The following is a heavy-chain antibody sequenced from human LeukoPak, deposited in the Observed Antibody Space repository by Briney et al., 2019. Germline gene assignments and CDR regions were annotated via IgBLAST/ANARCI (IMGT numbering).Heavy chain of an antibody. D-gene: IGHD1-26*01. V-gene: IGHV1-18*01. CDR2: ISAYNGNT. CDR1: GYTFTSYG. J-gene: IGHJ5*02. Sequence: ASVKVSCKASGYTFTSYGISWVRQAPGQGLEWMGWISAYNGNTNYAQKLQGRVTMTTDTSTSTAYMELSSLRSEDTAVYYCASGSSYGGWFDPWGQGTLVTVSS. CDR3: ASGSSYGGWFDP.